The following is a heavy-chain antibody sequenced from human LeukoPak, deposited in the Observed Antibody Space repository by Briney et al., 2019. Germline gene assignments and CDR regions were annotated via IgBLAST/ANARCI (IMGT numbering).Heavy chain of an antibody. CDR1: GDSVSSNSAD. CDR3: ARARGYFDL. Sequence: SQTLEVTCAISGDSVSSNSADWSWIRQSPSRGLEWLGRTYYRSKWNNNYAISVKSRTTITTDTSKNRFSLQPNSVTPEDTGVYYCARARGYFDLWGHGTPVSLYS. D-gene: IGHD6-25*01. V-gene: IGHV6-1*01. J-gene: IGHJ2*01. CDR2: TYYRSKWNN.